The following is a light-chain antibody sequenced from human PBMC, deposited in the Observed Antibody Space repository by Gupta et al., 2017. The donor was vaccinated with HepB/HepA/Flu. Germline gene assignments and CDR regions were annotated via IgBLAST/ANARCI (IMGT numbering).Light chain of an antibody. CDR1: QSVLYSSNNKNY. CDR3: QQYYTTSGDLT. Sequence: DIVMTQSPDSLAVSLGERATINSKSSQSVLYSSNNKNYLAWYQQKPGQPPKLLIYWASTRESGVPDRFSGSGSGTDFTLTISSLQAEDVAVYYCQQYYTTSGDLTFGGGTKVEIK. V-gene: IGKV4-1*01. CDR2: WAS. J-gene: IGKJ4*01.